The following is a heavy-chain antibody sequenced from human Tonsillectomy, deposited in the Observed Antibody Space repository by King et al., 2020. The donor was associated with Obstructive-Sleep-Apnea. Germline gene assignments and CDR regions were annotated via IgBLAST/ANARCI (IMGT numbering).Heavy chain of an antibody. CDR2: IKRKSDGGTT. CDR1: W. CDR3: TTEFRGAVAGN. D-gene: IGHD6-19*01. V-gene: IGHV3-15*01. J-gene: IGHJ4*02. Sequence: WMAWVRQFPGSGLDWVGRIKRKSDGGTTDYAAPVKVRFTISRDDSKSTLYLQMNSLTSEDTAVYYCTTEFRGAVAGNWGRGTLVTVSS.